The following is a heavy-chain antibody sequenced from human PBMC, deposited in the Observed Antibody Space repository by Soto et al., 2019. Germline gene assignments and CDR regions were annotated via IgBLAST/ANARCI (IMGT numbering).Heavy chain of an antibody. V-gene: IGHV5-51*01. CDR3: SRPPHGSDGAF. CDR2: IYPHDSDT. D-gene: IGHD3-10*01. CDR1: GYSFPNYW. J-gene: IGHJ4*02. Sequence: GESLKISCQGSGYSFPNYWIGWVRQMPGKGLEWMAMIYPHDSDTRYSPSFQGRVTISADKSGSTVFLQWSSLKASDTAMYYCSRPPHGSDGAFWGQGTQVTVSS.